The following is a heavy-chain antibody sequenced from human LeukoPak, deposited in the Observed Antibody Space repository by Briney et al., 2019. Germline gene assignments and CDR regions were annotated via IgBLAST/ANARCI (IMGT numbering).Heavy chain of an antibody. D-gene: IGHD1/OR15-1a*01. CDR2: ISNDGALK. CDR3: AKGGEQKTFRCGMDS. V-gene: IGHV3-30*18. J-gene: IGHJ4*02. Sequence: GQSLRLSCAASGFTLGDYYMHCVRHPPGNGLEWVALISNDGALKYYASSVTGRLTISTDNPENTLYLQMNSLRVDDTAVYYCAKGGEQKTFRCGMDSWGQGTPVTVSS. CDR1: GFTLGDYY.